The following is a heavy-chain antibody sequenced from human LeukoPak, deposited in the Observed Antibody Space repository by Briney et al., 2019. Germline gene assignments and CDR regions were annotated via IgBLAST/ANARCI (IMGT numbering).Heavy chain of an antibody. CDR3: AKMTDARGRYVSGSH. CDR2: ITDSGVST. CDR1: GFTFSNFA. J-gene: IGHJ4*01. D-gene: IGHD3-10*01. V-gene: IGHV3-23*01. Sequence: GGSLRLSCAASGFTFSNFAMSWVRQAPGEGLEWVSSITDSGVSTFYADSLSGRFTISRDNSRNTLYLQMKNLRAADTATYYCAKMTDARGRYVSGSHWGQGTLVAVSS.